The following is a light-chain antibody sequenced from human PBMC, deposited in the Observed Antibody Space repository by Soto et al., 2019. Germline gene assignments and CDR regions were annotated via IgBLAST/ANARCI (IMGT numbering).Light chain of an antibody. CDR3: QQYNNWPPLT. CDR1: QSVSSN. Sequence: EIVMTQSPATLSVSPGERATLSSRASQSVSSNLAWYQQKPGQPPRLLIYGASTRATGIPARFSGSGSGTEFTLTISSLQSEDFAVYYCQQYNNWPPLTFGGGTKVEIK. V-gene: IGKV3-15*01. CDR2: GAS. J-gene: IGKJ4*01.